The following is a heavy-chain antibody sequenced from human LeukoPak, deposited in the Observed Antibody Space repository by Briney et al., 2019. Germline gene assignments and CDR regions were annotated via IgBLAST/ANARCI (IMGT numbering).Heavy chain of an antibody. D-gene: IGHD1-26*01. CDR2: ISSSSSYI. Sequence: PGGSLRLSCAASGFTFSSYSMNWVRQAPGKGLEWVSSISSSSSYIYYADTVKGRFTISRDNAKNSLYLQMNSLRAEDTAVYYCARDRIVGAQDTLDYWGQGTLVTVSS. J-gene: IGHJ4*02. CDR1: GFTFSSYS. CDR3: ARDRIVGAQDTLDY. V-gene: IGHV3-21*01.